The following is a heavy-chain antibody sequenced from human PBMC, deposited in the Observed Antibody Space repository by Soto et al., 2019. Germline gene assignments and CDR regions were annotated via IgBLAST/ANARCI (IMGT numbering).Heavy chain of an antibody. CDR3: ARAWELNAPFDY. CDR2: IIPIFGTA. Sequence: QVQLVQPGAEVKKPGSSVKVSCKASGGTFSSYAISWVRQAPGQGLEWMGGIIPIFGTANYAQKFQGRVMSTADESTSTGYMELSSLRSEDTAVYYCARAWELNAPFDYWGKGTPVTVSS. J-gene: IGHJ4*02. CDR1: GGTFSSYA. V-gene: IGHV1-69*01. D-gene: IGHD1-26*01.